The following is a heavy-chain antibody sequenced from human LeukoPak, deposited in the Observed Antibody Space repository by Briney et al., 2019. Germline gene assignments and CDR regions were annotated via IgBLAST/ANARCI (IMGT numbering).Heavy chain of an antibody. J-gene: IGHJ6*02. CDR2: IYSGGST. V-gene: IGHV3-53*01. Sequence: GGSLRLSCAASRFTFRNYDMNWVRQAPGKGLEWVSVIYSGGSTYYADSVKGRFTISRDNSKNTLYLQMNSLRAEDTAVYYCARGITMVRGVAHYYYYGMDVWGQGTTVTVSS. CDR1: RFTFRNYD. D-gene: IGHD3-10*01. CDR3: ARGITMVRGVAHYYYYGMDV.